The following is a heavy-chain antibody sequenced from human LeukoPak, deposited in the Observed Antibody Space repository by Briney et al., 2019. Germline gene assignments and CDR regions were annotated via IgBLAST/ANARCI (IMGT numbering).Heavy chain of an antibody. Sequence: GASVKVSCKVSGYTLTELSMHWVRQAPGKGLEWVGGFDPEDGETIYAQKFQGRVTMTEDTSTDTAYMELSSLRSEGTAVYYCATDSNWNYWYFDLWGRGTLVTVSS. CDR1: GYTLTELS. V-gene: IGHV1-24*01. D-gene: IGHD1-20*01. CDR3: ATDSNWNYWYFDL. CDR2: FDPEDGET. J-gene: IGHJ2*01.